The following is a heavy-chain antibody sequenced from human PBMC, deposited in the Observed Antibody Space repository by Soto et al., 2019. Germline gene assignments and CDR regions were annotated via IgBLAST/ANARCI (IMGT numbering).Heavy chain of an antibody. Sequence: ASVKVSCKASGYTFTSYYMHWVRQAPGQGLEWMGIINPSGGSTSYAQKFQGRVTMTRDTSTSTVYMELSSLRSEDTAVYYCARDRKELELRARMDVWGQGTTVTVSS. CDR2: INPSGGST. CDR3: ARDRKELELRARMDV. V-gene: IGHV1-46*01. CDR1: GYTFTSYY. D-gene: IGHD1-7*01. J-gene: IGHJ6*02.